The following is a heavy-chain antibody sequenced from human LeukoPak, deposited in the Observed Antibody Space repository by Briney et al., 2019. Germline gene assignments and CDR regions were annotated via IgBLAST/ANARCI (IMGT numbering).Heavy chain of an antibody. CDR2: INPNSGDI. CDR3: ARAGLVVIPDI. Sequence: ASVKVSCKASGYTFANYYMHWVRQAPGQALEWMGWINPNSGDINYAQKFQGRVTMTRDTSISTAYMELSRLRSDDTAVYYCARAGLVVIPDIWGQGTLVTVSS. J-gene: IGHJ4*02. V-gene: IGHV1-2*02. D-gene: IGHD2-8*02. CDR1: GYTFANYY.